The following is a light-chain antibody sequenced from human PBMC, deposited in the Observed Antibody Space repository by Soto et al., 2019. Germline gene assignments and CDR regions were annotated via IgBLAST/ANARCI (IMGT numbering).Light chain of an antibody. J-gene: IGLJ1*01. CDR2: DVS. CDR1: SSDAGGYNY. Sequence: QSVLTQPASVSGSPGQSISISCTETSSDAGGYNYVSWYQQHPGKAPKLMIYDVSNRPSGVSNRFSGSKSGNTASLTISGLQAEDEADYYCSSYTSSSTGVFGTGTKVTVL. CDR3: SSYTSSSTGV. V-gene: IGLV2-14*01.